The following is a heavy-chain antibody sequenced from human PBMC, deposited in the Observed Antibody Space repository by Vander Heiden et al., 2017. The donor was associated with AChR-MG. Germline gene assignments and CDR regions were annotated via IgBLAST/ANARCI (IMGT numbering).Heavy chain of an antibody. CDR3: AKNTGESGYSYGYDY. CDR1: GFTFSRYA. V-gene: IGHV3-23*01. D-gene: IGHD5-18*01. CDR2: ISGSGGST. Sequence: EVQLLESGGGLVQHGGSLRRAGAASGFTFSRYAIGWVRQAPGKGLDWVSAISGSGGSTYYADSVKGRFTISRDNSKNTLYLQMNSLRAEDTAVYYCAKNTGESGYSYGYDYWGHGTLVTVSS. J-gene: IGHJ4*01.